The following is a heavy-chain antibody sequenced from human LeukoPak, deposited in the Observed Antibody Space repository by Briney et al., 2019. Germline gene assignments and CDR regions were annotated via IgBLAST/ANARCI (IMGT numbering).Heavy chain of an antibody. J-gene: IGHJ6*02. CDR2: ISSSSSTI. Sequence: GGSLRLSCAASGFTFSTYSMNWVRQAPGKGLEWVSYISSSSSTIYYADSVKGRFTISRDNAKNSLYLQMNSLRAEDTAVYYCAREDDYSHYYGMDVWGQGTTVTVSS. V-gene: IGHV3-48*01. D-gene: IGHD4-11*01. CDR1: GFTFSTYS. CDR3: AREDDYSHYYGMDV.